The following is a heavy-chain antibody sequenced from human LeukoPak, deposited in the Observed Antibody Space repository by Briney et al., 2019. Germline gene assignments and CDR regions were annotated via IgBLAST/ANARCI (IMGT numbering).Heavy chain of an antibody. Sequence: GGSLRLSCAVFGFIFDDYAMHWVRQTPGKGLEWVSGINWNSGGIAYADSVKGRFTISRDNAKNSLYLQMNSLRIEDTALYYCVKDVQLSSNAYYNYFDYWGQGTLVTVSS. CDR1: GFIFDDYA. V-gene: IGHV3-9*01. J-gene: IGHJ4*02. CDR3: VKDVQLSSNAYYNYFDY. CDR2: INWNSGGI. D-gene: IGHD3-22*01.